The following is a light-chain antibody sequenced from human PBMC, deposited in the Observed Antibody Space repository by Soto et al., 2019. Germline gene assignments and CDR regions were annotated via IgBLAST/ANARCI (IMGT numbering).Light chain of an antibody. CDR2: GAS. J-gene: IGKJ2*01. CDR3: LQYNNWPPYS. Sequence: EIVMTQSPATLSVFPGERATLSCRASQTVSTNLAGYQQKPGQAPRLLIFGASARAAGVPARFSGRGSGTEFTLTISSLQSEDFAVYYCLQYNNWPPYSFGQGTRLEIK. CDR1: QTVSTN. V-gene: IGKV3-15*01.